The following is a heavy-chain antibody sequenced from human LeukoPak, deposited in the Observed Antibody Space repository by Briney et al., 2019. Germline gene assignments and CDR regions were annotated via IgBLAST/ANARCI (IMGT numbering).Heavy chain of an antibody. CDR2: IGISSGNT. CDR1: GFTFSHYS. CDR3: ARDYNYAFDN. V-gene: IGHV3-48*04. J-gene: IGHJ4*02. Sequence: GGSLRLFCVASGFTFSHYSMNWVRQAPGKGLEWISYIGISSGNTKYADSVKGRFTIFGDSAKKSLYLQMTRLRVEDTAVYYCARDYNYAFDNWGQGTLVTVSS. D-gene: IGHD5-24*01.